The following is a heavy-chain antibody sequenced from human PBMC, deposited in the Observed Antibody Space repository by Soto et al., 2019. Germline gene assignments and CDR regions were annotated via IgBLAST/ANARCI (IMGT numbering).Heavy chain of an antibody. CDR1: GYTFTSYD. J-gene: IGHJ4*02. D-gene: IGHD6-13*01. CDR3: ARGRYSSSWSVN. Sequence: ASVKVSCKASGYTFTSYDINWVRQATGQGLEWMGWMNPNSGNTGYAQKFQGRVTMTKNTSISTAYMELSSLRSEDTAVYYCARGRYSSSWSVNWGQGTLVTVSS. V-gene: IGHV1-8*01. CDR2: MNPNSGNT.